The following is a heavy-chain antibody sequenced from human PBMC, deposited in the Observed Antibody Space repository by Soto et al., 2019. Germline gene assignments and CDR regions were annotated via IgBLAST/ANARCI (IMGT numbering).Heavy chain of an antibody. V-gene: IGHV5-51*01. D-gene: IGHD6-13*01. CDR1: GYSFTSYW. J-gene: IGHJ6*02. CDR2: IYPGDSDT. CDR3: ASSSWYWDNYYYYGMDV. Sequence: GESLKISCKGSGYSFTSYWIGWVRQMPGKGLEWMGIIYPGDSDTRYSPSFQGQVTISADKSISTAYLQWSSLKASDTAMYYCASSSWYWDNYYYYGMDVWGQGTTVTVSS.